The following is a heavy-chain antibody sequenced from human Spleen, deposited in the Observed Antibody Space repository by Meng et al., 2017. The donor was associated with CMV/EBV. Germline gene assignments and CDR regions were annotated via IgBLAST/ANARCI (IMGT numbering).Heavy chain of an antibody. CDR3: VRDCVSPSCYRDARGALDY. V-gene: IGHV1-18*01. Sequence: ASVKVSCKASGYTFSSYGITWVRQAPGEGLEWMGWISPYNGNTNYGQNLQGRVTMTTDASTNMIYMELRSLTPDDTAVYYCVRDCVSPSCYRDARGALDYWGQGTVVTVSS. CDR1: GYTFSSYG. D-gene: IGHD2-2*02. CDR2: ISPYNGNT. J-gene: IGHJ4*02.